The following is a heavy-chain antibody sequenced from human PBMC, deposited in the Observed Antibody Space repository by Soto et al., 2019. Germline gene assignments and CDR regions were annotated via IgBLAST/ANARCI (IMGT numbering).Heavy chain of an antibody. CDR2: IVVGSGNT. D-gene: IGHD6-13*01. J-gene: IGHJ6*02. CDR1: GFTFTSSA. V-gene: IGHV1-58*01. CDR3: AADFPPPLHSSSWYYYYGMDV. Sequence: SVKVSCKASGFTFTSSAVQWVRQARGQRLEWIGWIVVGSGNTNYAQKFQERVTITRDMSTSTAYMELSSLRSEDTAVYYCAADFPPPLHSSSWYYYYGMDVWGQGTTVTVSS.